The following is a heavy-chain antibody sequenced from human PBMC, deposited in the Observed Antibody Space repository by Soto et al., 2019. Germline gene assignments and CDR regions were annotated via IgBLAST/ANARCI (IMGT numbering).Heavy chain of an antibody. CDR1: GVTVSSKY. Sequence: GGSLRLSCAASGVTVSSKYMCWVLQAPGKGLEWVSVIYSGGTTYYGDSVKGRFTISRDNSKNTLYLQMNSLRAEDTAVYYCVRSDAYYGAGRYSESFVYWDQGPLVTVSS. J-gene: IGHJ4*02. CDR2: IYSGGTT. CDR3: VRSDAYYGAGRYSESFVY. V-gene: IGHV3-66*01. D-gene: IGHD3-10*01.